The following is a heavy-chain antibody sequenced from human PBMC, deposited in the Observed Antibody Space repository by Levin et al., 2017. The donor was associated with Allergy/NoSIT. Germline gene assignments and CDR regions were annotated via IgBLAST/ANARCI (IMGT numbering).Heavy chain of an antibody. CDR2: ISSSSSYI. J-gene: IGHJ3*02. Sequence: PGGSLRLSCAASGFTFSSYSMNWVRQAPGKGLEWVSSISSSSSYIYYADSVKGRFTISRDNAKNSLYLQMNSLRAEDTAVYYCARPIPRGGWPRQRDAFDIWGQGTMVTVSS. CDR3: ARPIPRGGWPRQRDAFDI. CDR1: GFTFSSYS. D-gene: IGHD6-19*01. V-gene: IGHV3-21*01.